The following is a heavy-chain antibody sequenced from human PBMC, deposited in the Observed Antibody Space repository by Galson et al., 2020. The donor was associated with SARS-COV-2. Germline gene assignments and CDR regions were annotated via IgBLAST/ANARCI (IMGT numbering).Heavy chain of an antibody. J-gene: IGHJ3*01. Sequence: KMSGPTLVKPTQTLTLTCNFSGFSLSNTGVGVGWIRQPPGQALEWLALIYWDDDKRYRPSLKSRLTITKDTSKNQVVLTMANMDPVDTGTYYGADKTHGGPVADAFDVWGRGTMVTVSS. CDR3: ADKTHGGPVADAFDV. CDR1: GFSLSNTGVG. D-gene: IGHD3-10*01. V-gene: IGHV2-5*02. CDR2: IYWDDDK.